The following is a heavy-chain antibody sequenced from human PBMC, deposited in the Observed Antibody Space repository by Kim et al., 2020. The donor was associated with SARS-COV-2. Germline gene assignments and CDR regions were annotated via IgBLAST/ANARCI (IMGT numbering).Heavy chain of an antibody. D-gene: IGHD6-19*01. CDR1: GFTFSRYG. Sequence: GGSLRLSCAASGFTFSRYGVHWVRQAPGKGLEWVAVIWYDESNKYYGDSVKGRFTISRDNSKNTVDLQMNSLRADDTAVYYCAREEEHSSDCLGDYWGQGTLVTVSS. V-gene: IGHV3-33*01. CDR2: IWYDESNK. J-gene: IGHJ4*02. CDR3: AREEEHSSDCLGDY.